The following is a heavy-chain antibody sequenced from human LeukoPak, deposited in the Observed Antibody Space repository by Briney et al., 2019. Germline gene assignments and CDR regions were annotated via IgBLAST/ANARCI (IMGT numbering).Heavy chain of an antibody. CDR2: VTGSGANT. D-gene: IGHD3-22*01. Sequence: GGSLRLSCAASGFTFSDYSMTWVRQSPGKGLEWVSTVTGSGANTYYGDSVKGRFTISRDNSRNTVNLQMNSLRAEDTAVFYCVRRCKDESSGARWFDPRGQGTLVTVSS. CDR1: GFTFSDYS. J-gene: IGHJ5*02. V-gene: IGHV3-23*01. CDR3: VRRCKDESSGARWFDP.